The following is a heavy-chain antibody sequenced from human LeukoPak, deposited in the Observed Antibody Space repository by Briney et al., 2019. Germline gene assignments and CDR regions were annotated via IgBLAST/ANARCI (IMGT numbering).Heavy chain of an antibody. CDR3: ARDRGGLRFLDYYGMDV. J-gene: IGHJ6*02. CDR1: GGSISSGGYY. CDR2: IYYSGST. V-gene: IGHV4-31*03. D-gene: IGHD3-3*01. Sequence: PSESLSLTCTVSGGSISSGGYYWSWIRQHPGKGLEWIGYIYYSGSTYYNPSLKSRVTISVDTSKNQFSLKLSSVTAADTAVYYCARDRGGLRFLDYYGMDVWGQGTTVTVSS.